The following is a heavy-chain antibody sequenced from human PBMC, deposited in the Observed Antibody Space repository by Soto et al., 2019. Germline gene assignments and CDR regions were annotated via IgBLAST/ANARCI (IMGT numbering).Heavy chain of an antibody. D-gene: IGHD2-21*02. CDR3: ALQSLTYFCGDCYSNLRGLPRGLYYYYGMDV. V-gene: IGHV5-51*01. Sequence: GESLKISCKGSGYSFTSYWIGWVRQMPGKGLEWMGIIYPGDSDTRYSPSFQGQVTISADKSISTAYLQWSSLKASDTAMSYRALQSLTYFCGDCYSNLRGLPRGLYYYYGMDVWGLGTTVTVSS. J-gene: IGHJ6*02. CDR2: IYPGDSDT. CDR1: GYSFTSYW.